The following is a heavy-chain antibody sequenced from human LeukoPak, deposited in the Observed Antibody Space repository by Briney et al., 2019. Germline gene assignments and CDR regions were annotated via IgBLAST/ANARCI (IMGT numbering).Heavy chain of an antibody. CDR3: ARGDSSSSWPLFYYFDY. CDR1: GCTFTSYY. J-gene: IGHJ4*02. D-gene: IGHD6-13*01. V-gene: IGHV1-46*01. Sequence: GASVKVSCKASGCTFTSYYMHWVRQAPGQGLEWMGIINPSGGSTSYAQKFQGRVTMTRDTSTSTVYMELSSLRSEDTAVYYCARGDSSSSWPLFYYFDYWGQGTLVTVSS. CDR2: INPSGGST.